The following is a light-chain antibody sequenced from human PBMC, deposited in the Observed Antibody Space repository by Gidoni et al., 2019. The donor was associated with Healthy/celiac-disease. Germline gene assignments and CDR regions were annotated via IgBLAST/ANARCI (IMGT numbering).Light chain of an antibody. V-gene: IGKV3-11*01. CDR3: QQRSNWPRG. J-gene: IGKJ5*01. CDR1: QSVSSY. Sequence: EIVLTQSPATLSLSPGERATLSCRASQSVSSYLAWYQQKPGQAPRLLIYDASNRATGIPARFSGRGSGTDFTLTISGLEPEDFAVYYCQQRSNWPRGFGQGTRLEIK. CDR2: DAS.